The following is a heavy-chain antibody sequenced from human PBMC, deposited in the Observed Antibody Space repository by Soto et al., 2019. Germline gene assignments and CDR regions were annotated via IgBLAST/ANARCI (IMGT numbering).Heavy chain of an antibody. CDR3: ARESGCSSTSCYHYYYYGMDV. Sequence: SGGSLRLSCAASGFTFSSYGMHWVRQAPGKWLEWVAVISYDGSNKYYADSVRGRFTISRDNSKNTLYLQMNSLRAEDTAVYYCARESGCSSTSCYHYYYYGMDVWGQGXTVTVYS. CDR2: ISYDGSNK. V-gene: IGHV3-30*03. CDR1: GFTFSSYG. D-gene: IGHD2-2*01. J-gene: IGHJ6*02.